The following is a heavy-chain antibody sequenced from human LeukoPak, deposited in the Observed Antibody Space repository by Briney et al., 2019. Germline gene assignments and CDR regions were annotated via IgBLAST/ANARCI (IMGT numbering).Heavy chain of an antibody. CDR2: INSDGSDT. CDR1: GLTFSSYW. J-gene: IGHJ4*02. V-gene: IGHV3-74*03. CDR3: AKGGTSWPQFDY. Sequence: GGSLRLSCAASGLTFSSYWMHWVRQAPGKGLVWVSRINSDGSDTTYADSVKGRFTISRDNSKNTLYLQMNSLRAEDTAAYCCAKGGTSWPQFDYWGQGTLVTVSS. D-gene: IGHD2-2*01.